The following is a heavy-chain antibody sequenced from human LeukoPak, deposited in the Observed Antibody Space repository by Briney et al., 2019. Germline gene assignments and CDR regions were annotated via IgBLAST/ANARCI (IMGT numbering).Heavy chain of an antibody. CDR3: ARGTILEPFDI. Sequence: ASVKVSCKASGYTFTGYYMHWVRQALGQGLEWMGWIHPKSGGTTYEQSFQGRVIMTSDTSISTAYMEVRRLTSDDTAVYYCARGTILEPFDIWGQGTTVTVSS. CDR1: GYTFTGYY. J-gene: IGHJ3*02. D-gene: IGHD3-3*01. CDR2: IHPKSGGT. V-gene: IGHV1-2*02.